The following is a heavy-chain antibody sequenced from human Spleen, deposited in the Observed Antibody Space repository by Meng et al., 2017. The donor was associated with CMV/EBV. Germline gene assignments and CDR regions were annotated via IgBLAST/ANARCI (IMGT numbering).Heavy chain of an antibody. CDR3: AGLGGPFDYFDS. CDR2: IYPNSGGT. D-gene: IGHD3-16*01. Sequence: CKASGYTFTDYYIHWVRQAPGQGLEWVGWIYPNSGGTNYAQNFQGRVNMTRDTSRSTAYMELTRLRSDDTAVYFCAGLGGPFDYFDSWGQGTLVTVSS. CDR1: GYTFTDYY. V-gene: IGHV1-2*02. J-gene: IGHJ4*02.